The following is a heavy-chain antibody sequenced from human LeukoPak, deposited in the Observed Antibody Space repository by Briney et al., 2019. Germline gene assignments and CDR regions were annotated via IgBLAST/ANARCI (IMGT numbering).Heavy chain of an antibody. Sequence: GGSLRLSCAASGFTFRSYGMHWVRQALGKGLEWVAFIRYDGNNKYYADSVKGRFTISRDNSKNTLYLQMNSLRAEDTAVYYCARVVWGDGYNFHWGQGTLVTVSS. J-gene: IGHJ4*02. CDR2: IRYDGNNK. CDR1: GFTFRSYG. D-gene: IGHD5-24*01. CDR3: ARVVWGDGYNFH. V-gene: IGHV3-30*02.